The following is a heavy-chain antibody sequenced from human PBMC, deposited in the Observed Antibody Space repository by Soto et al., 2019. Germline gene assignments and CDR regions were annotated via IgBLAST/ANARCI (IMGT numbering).Heavy chain of an antibody. D-gene: IGHD4-4*01. J-gene: IGHJ4*02. CDR1: GFDFDDHA. Sequence: EVQLVESGGGLVQPGRSLRLSCVGSGFDFDDHAMSWVRQAPGKGLEWVSGISWNGAFTGYANSVRGRFTISRDDAKNSLFLQMNSLRPEDTAFCYCTRDIFRTITTVDFWGQGTLVTVSS. CDR2: ISWNGAFT. CDR3: TRDIFRTITTVDF. V-gene: IGHV3-9*01.